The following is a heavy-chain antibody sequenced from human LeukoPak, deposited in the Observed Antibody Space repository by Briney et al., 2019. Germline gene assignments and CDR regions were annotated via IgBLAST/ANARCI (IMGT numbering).Heavy chain of an antibody. J-gene: IGHJ6*02. Sequence: SETLSLTCAVYGGSFSGYYWSWIRQPPGKGLEWIGEINHSGSTNYNTSLKSRVTISVDTSKNQFSLKLCSVTAADTAVYYCARGKPTYDFWSGYYKGPFYYYYGMDVWGQGTTVTVSS. V-gene: IGHV4-34*01. D-gene: IGHD3-3*01. CDR2: INHSGST. CDR1: GGSFSGYY. CDR3: ARGKPTYDFWSGYYKGPFYYYYGMDV.